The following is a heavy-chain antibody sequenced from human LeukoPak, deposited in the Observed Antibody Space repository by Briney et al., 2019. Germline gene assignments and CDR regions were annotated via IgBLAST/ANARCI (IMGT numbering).Heavy chain of an antibody. Sequence: SETLSLTCTVSGYSISSGYYWGWIRQPPGKGLVWIGSIYHSGSTYYNPSLKSRVTISVDTSKNQFSLKLSSVTAAATAVYYCARDRGGYGDYQGNWFDPWGQGTLVTVSS. CDR1: GYSISSGYY. D-gene: IGHD4-17*01. CDR3: ARDRGGYGDYQGNWFDP. J-gene: IGHJ5*02. CDR2: IYHSGST. V-gene: IGHV4-38-2*02.